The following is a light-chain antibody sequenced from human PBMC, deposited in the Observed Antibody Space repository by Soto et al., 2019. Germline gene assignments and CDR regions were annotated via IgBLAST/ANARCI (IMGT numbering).Light chain of an antibody. Sequence: DIQMTQSPSSVSASVGDRVTITCRASRDINKWLAWYQQKPGKAPNLLIFSASSLQSGVPSRFSGSGSGTDFTLTITNLQPEDVAIYYCQQAHSFPLTFGPGTKVDLK. CDR2: SAS. J-gene: IGKJ3*01. CDR3: QQAHSFPLT. CDR1: RDINKW. V-gene: IGKV1-12*01.